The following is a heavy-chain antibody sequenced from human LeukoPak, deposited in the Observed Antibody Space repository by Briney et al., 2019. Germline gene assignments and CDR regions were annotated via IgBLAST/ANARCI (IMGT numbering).Heavy chain of an antibody. CDR3: ARRYRSSSDY. CDR2: INSDGSST. CDR1: GFTFSNYW. J-gene: IGHJ4*02. Sequence: GGSLRLSCAASGFTFSNYWMHWVRQAPGKGLAWVSRINSDGSSTTYADSVKGRFTISRDNAKNTLYLQMNSLRAEDTAVYFCARRYRSSSDYWGQGTLVAVSS. D-gene: IGHD1-14*01. V-gene: IGHV3-74*01.